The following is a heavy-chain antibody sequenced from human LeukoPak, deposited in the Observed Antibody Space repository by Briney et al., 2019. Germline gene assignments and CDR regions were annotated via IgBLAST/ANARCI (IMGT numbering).Heavy chain of an antibody. Sequence: PSETLSLTCTVSGGSISSYYWSWIRQPPGKGLEWIGYIYYSGSTNYNPSLKSRVTISVDTSKNQFSLKLSSVTAADTAVYYCARQPSDFWSGYALDYWDQGTLVTVSS. CDR2: IYYSGST. J-gene: IGHJ4*02. D-gene: IGHD3-3*01. CDR3: ARQPSDFWSGYALDY. V-gene: IGHV4-59*08. CDR1: GGSISSYY.